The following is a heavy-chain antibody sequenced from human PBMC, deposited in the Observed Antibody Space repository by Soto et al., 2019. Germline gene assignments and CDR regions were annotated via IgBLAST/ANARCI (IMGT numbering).Heavy chain of an antibody. V-gene: IGHV4-59*12. Sequence: SETLSLTCTVSGGSISSYYWSWIRQPPGKGLEWIGYFYYSGSTNYNPSLKSRVTISVDTSKNQFSLKLSSVTAADTAVYYCARGPVAVDYWGQGTLVTVSS. CDR3: ARGPVAVDY. D-gene: IGHD6-19*01. CDR2: FYYSGST. CDR1: GGSISSYY. J-gene: IGHJ4*02.